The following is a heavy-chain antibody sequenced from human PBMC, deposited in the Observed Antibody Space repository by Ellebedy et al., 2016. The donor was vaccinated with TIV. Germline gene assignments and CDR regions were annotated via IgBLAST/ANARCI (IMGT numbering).Heavy chain of an antibody. Sequence: AASVKVSCKASGYTFTSYDINWVRQAAGLGLEWAGWMNPNSGYTGSAQKFQGRVTMTSDTSRSTAYMELSSLRSDDTAVYYCARRLSRGSYNVEDAFDIWGQGTMVTVSS. V-gene: IGHV1-8*01. D-gene: IGHD1-26*01. CDR3: ARRLSRGSYNVEDAFDI. CDR2: MNPNSGYT. CDR1: GYTFTSYD. J-gene: IGHJ3*02.